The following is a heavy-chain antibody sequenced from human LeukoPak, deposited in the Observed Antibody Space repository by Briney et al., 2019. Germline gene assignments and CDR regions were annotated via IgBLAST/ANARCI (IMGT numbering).Heavy chain of an antibody. CDR1: GFTFSSYT. Sequence: GGSLRLSCTASGFTFSSYTMSWVRQAPGKGLKWVSTITTGGPNTYYADSVRGRFTVSRDDSKNTLYLQMNSLRAEDTAVYYCAKDGGLWVSAHWGDSWGRGTLVTVSS. CDR3: AKDGGLWVSAHWGDS. CDR2: ITTGGPNT. V-gene: IGHV3-23*01. D-gene: IGHD7-27*01. J-gene: IGHJ4*02.